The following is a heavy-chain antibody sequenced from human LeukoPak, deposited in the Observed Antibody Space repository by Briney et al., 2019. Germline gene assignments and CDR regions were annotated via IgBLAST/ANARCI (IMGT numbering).Heavy chain of an antibody. CDR1: GGSFSGYY. CDR3: ARGRGYCSSTSCYQRLMYFDY. CDR2: MNHSGST. V-gene: IGHV4-34*01. Sequence: SETLSLTCAVYGGSFSGYYWSWIRQPPGKGLEWIGEMNHSGSTNYNPSLKSRVTISVDTSKNQFSLKLSSVTAADTAVYYCARGRGYCSSTSCYQRLMYFDYWGQGTLVTVSS. J-gene: IGHJ4*02. D-gene: IGHD2-2*01.